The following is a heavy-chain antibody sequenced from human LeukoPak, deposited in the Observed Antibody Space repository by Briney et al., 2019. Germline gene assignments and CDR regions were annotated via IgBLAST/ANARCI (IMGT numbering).Heavy chain of an antibody. D-gene: IGHD3-22*01. J-gene: IGHJ5*02. V-gene: IGHV1-2*02. CDR3: ARVVFPQLGPVVS. CDR1: ASIFTFSY. Sequence: ASVKVSCKGSASIFTFSYFRLIRHAPGQGLDWMGWINPNTGGTNYAQNFQGRVTMTRDTSISTAYMELDRLRSDDTAEYYCARVVFPQLGPVVSWGQGTLVTVSS. CDR2: INPNTGGT.